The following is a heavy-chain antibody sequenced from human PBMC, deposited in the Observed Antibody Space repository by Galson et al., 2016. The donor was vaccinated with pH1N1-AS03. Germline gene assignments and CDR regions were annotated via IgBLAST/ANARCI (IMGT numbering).Heavy chain of an antibody. CDR2: ISSSGSTI. Sequence: SLRLSCAASGFTFSSYEMNWVRQAPGKGLEWVSYISSSGSTIYYADPVKGRFTISRDNAKNSLYLQMNSLRAEDTAVYYCARDYDCSSTSCYGQDYFDYWGQGTRVTVSS. D-gene: IGHD2-2*01. V-gene: IGHV3-48*03. CDR1: GFTFSSYE. CDR3: ARDYDCSSTSCYGQDYFDY. J-gene: IGHJ4*02.